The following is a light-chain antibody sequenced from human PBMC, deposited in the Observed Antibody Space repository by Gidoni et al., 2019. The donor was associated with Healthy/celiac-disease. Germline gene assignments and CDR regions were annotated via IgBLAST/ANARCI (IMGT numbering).Light chain of an antibody. V-gene: IGKV1-39*01. Sequence: DIQMTQSPSSLSASVGDRVTITCRASQSIRSYLNWYQQKPGKATKILIYAASSLQSGVPSRFSGSGSGTDFTLTISSLQPEDFATYYCQQSYSTPLTFGGGTKVEIK. CDR2: AAS. CDR1: QSIRSY. CDR3: QQSYSTPLT. J-gene: IGKJ4*01.